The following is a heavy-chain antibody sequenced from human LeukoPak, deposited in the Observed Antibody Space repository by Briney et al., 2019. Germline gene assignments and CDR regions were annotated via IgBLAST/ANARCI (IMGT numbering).Heavy chain of an antibody. CDR2: IYYSGST. J-gene: IGHJ3*02. D-gene: IGHD2-2*01. Sequence: TSQTLSLTCTVSGGSISSGDYYWSWIRQPPGKGLEWIGYIYYSGSTYYNPSLKSRVTISVDTSKNQFSLKLSSVTAADTSVYYCARVTSTRDGDAFDIWGQGTMVTVSS. V-gene: IGHV4-30-4*01. CDR3: ARVTSTRDGDAFDI. CDR1: GGSISSGDYY.